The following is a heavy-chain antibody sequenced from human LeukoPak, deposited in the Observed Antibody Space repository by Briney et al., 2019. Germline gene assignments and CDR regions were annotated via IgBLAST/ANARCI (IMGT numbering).Heavy chain of an antibody. D-gene: IGHD6-13*01. V-gene: IGHV3-53*01. CDR3: ARDPPGIAASGTGG. CDR1: GFTVSNNY. CDR2: IYSGGTT. J-gene: IGHJ4*02. Sequence: GGSLRLSCAASGFTVSNNYMNWVRQAPGKGLEWVSLIYSGGTTKYADSVKGRFTISRDNSKNTLYLHMNSLRAEDTPMYYCARDPPGIAASGTGGRGQGTLVTVSS.